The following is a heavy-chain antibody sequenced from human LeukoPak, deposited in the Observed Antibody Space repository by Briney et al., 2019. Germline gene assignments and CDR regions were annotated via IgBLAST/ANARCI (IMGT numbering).Heavy chain of an antibody. Sequence: PGGSLRLSCAASGFTFSSYEMSWVRQAPGKGLEWISYISTNGVTIYYADSVKGRFTISRDNAKNSLYLQMNSLRAEDTAVYYCARDRYGGYDFGFDYWGQGTPVTVSS. D-gene: IGHD5-12*01. CDR2: ISTNGVTI. CDR1: GFTFSSYE. CDR3: ARDRYGGYDFGFDY. J-gene: IGHJ4*02. V-gene: IGHV3-48*03.